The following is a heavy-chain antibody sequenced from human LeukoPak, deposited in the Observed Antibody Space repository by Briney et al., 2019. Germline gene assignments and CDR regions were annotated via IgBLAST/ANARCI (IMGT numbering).Heavy chain of an antibody. CDR2: ISASGGTT. CDR3: AKDLGLVVVAATLDY. CDR1: GSTFSNYA. J-gene: IGHJ4*02. Sequence: GGSLRLSCAASGSTFSNYAMNWVRQAPGKGLEWVSVISASGGTTHYVDSVRGRFTISRDNSKNTLSLQMNSLRAEDAAVYYCAKDLGLVVVAATLDYWGQGTLVTVSS. D-gene: IGHD2-15*01. V-gene: IGHV3-23*01.